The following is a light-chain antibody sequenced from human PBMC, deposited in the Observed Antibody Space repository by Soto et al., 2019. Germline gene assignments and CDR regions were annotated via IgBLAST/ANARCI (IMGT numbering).Light chain of an antibody. CDR2: GAS. CDR1: QSFTSSY. J-gene: IGKJ5*01. Sequence: EIVLTQSPATLSLSPGERATLSCRASQSFTSSYLAWYQQKPGQAPRLLIYGASSRATGLADRFSGSGSGTDFTLTIARLEPEDFAVYYCQQYGDSPRTFGQGTRLEIK. V-gene: IGKV3-20*01. CDR3: QQYGDSPRT.